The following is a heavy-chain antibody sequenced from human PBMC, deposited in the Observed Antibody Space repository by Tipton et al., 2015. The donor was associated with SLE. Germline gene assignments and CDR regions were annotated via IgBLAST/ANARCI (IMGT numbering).Heavy chain of an antibody. D-gene: IGHD4-11*01. J-gene: IGHJ4*02. Sequence: TLSLTCTVSGGSITSSSYYWGWIRQPPGKGLEWIGSIYSAGTTYYNPSLKSRVTISVDTSKNQFSLKLTSVTAADTAVYYCARVLQGYFDYWGQGTLVTVSS. CDR2: IYSAGTT. V-gene: IGHV4-39*01. CDR3: ARVLQGYFDY. CDR1: GGSITSSSYY.